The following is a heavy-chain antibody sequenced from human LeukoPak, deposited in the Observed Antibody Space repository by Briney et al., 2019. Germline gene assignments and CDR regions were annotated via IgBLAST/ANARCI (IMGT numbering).Heavy chain of an antibody. CDR3: ARVLVGPYWFDP. V-gene: IGHV4-59*01. D-gene: IGHD2-8*02. Sequence: SETLSLTCTVSGGSISSYYWSWIRQPPGKGLEWIGYIYYSGSTNYNPSLKSRVTISVDTSKNQFSLKLSSVTAADTAVYYCARVLVGPYWFDPWGQGTLVTVSS. CDR2: IYYSGST. CDR1: GGSISSYY. J-gene: IGHJ5*02.